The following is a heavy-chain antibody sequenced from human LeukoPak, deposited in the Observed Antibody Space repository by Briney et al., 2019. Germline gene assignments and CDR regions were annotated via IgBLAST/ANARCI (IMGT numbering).Heavy chain of an antibody. V-gene: IGHV3-30*02. CDR2: IRYDGSNT. CDR1: GFTFSNYW. CDR3: AKDLANYGDYAYPEMVDAFDI. J-gene: IGHJ3*02. Sequence: GGSLRLSCAASGFTFSNYWMSWVRQAPGKGLEWVAFIRYDGSNTYHADSVKGRFTVSRDNSKNTLFLQMSSLRDEDTAVYYCAKDLANYGDYAYPEMVDAFDIWGQGTMVTVSS. D-gene: IGHD4-17*01.